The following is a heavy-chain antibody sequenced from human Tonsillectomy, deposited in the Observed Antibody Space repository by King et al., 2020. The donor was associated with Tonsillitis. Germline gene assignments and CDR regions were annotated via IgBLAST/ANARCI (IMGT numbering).Heavy chain of an antibody. D-gene: IGHD1-26*01. CDR2: IPHIGRT. CDR1: GVSISSYF. Sequence: QLQESGPGLVKPSETLSLTCTVSGVSISSYFRSWIRQPLGKHLEWSVPIPHIGRTIYHPPLTSRVTLSSDTSKNQFSLKLTSVTAADTAVYYCARVGARDAFDIWGQGTMVTVSS. V-gene: IGHV4-59*01. J-gene: IGHJ3*02. CDR3: ARVGARDAFDI.